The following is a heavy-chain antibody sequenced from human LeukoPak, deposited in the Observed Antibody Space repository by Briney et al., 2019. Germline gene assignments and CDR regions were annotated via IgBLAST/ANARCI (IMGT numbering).Heavy chain of an antibody. CDR2: INPNNGDT. CDR3: ATHCSGAACFDY. D-gene: IGHD2-15*01. J-gene: IGHJ4*02. V-gene: IGHV1-2*02. CDR1: VYTFIDYS. Sequence: ASVKVSCKASVYTFIDYSIHWVRQAPGQGVEWMGEINPNNGDTNFAPEFQGRVTMTRDTSITTAFMELSSLRYADTAIYYCATHCSGAACFDYWGQGTLVTVSS.